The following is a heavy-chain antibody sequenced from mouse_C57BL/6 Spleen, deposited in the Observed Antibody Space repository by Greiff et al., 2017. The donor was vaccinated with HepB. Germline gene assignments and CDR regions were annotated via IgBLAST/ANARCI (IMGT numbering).Heavy chain of an antibody. CDR2: IYPGNGDT. V-gene: IGHV1-82*01. Sequence: VQLQQSGPELVKPGASVKISCKASGYAFSSSWMNWVKQRPGKGLEWIGRIYPGNGDTNYNGKFKGKATLTADKSSSTAYMPLSSLTSEDSAVYFCARAADSLDYWGQGTTLTVSS. J-gene: IGHJ2*01. CDR3: ARAADSLDY. CDR1: GYAFSSSW. D-gene: IGHD1-2*01.